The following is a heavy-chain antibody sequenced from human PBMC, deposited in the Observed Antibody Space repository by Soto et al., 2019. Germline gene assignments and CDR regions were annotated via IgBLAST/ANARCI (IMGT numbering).Heavy chain of an antibody. V-gene: IGHV4-59*08. Sequence: QVQLQESGPGLVKPSETLSLTCTVSGGSISSYYWSWIRKPPGKGLACIGYIYYIGSTNHNPSIKSRVTISVETSKHQFSLKQSSVTAADTDVYYCARRRGRAADYWGQGTRVTVSS. J-gene: IGHJ4*02. CDR1: GGSISSYY. CDR3: ARRRGRAADY. D-gene: IGHD3-10*01. CDR2: IYYIGST.